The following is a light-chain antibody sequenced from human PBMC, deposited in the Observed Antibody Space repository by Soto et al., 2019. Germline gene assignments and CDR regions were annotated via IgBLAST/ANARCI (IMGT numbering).Light chain of an antibody. Sequence: QSALTQPASVSGSPGQSITISCTGTSSDVGGYNYVSWYQQHPGKAPKLMIYEVSNRPSGVSNRFSGSKSGNTASLTISGLQAEDEADYYCSSYTSSSTLAFGTGPKVTVL. V-gene: IGLV2-14*01. CDR1: SSDVGGYNY. CDR3: SSYTSSSTLA. J-gene: IGLJ1*01. CDR2: EVS.